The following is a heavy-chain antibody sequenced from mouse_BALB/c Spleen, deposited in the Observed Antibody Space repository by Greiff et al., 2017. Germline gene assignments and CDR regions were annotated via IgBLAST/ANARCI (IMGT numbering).Heavy chain of an antibody. J-gene: IGHJ1*01. Sequence: EVKLMESGGGLVQPGGSLRLSCATSGFTFTDYYMSWVRQPPGKALEWLGFIRNKANGYTTEYSASVKGRFTISRDNSQSILYLQMHTLRAEDSATYYCARTTGSYWYFDVWGAGTPVTVSA. V-gene: IGHV7-3*02. D-gene: IGHD4-1*02. CDR1: GFTFTDYY. CDR2: IRNKANGYTT. CDR3: ARTTGSYWYFDV.